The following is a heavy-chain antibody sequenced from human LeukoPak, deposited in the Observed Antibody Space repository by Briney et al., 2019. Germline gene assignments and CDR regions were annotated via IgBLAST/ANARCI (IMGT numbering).Heavy chain of an antibody. V-gene: IGHV3-7*01. D-gene: IGHD1-1*01. Sequence: GGSLRLSCEVSGFTFSNYWMMWVRQAPGKGLEWVASIDEDGSETNYVDSVTGRFTVSRDHAKNSLFLLMNSLRAEDTAVYYCVRYGRRANDQPFDVWGQGTMVTVSS. CDR1: GFTFSNYW. CDR2: IDEDGSET. CDR3: VRYGRRANDQPFDV. J-gene: IGHJ3*01.